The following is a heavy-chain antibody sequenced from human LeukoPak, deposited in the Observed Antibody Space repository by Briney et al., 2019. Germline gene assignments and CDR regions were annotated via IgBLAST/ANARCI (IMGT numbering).Heavy chain of an antibody. J-gene: IGHJ4*02. D-gene: IGHD5-18*01. CDR1: GVILSSDA. Sequence: GGSLRLSCAASGVILSSDAMTWVRQAPGRGLERVSSVDGGGGGTSYADSVKGRFTISRDNAKDTLYLQMNSLRAEDATVYYCASPMWDTAIHDYWGQGTLVTVSS. CDR2: VDGGGGGT. V-gene: IGHV3-23*01. CDR3: ASPMWDTAIHDY.